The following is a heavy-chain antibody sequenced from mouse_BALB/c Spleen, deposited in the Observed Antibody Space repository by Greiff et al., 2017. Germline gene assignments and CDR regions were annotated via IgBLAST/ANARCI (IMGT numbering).Heavy chain of an antibody. CDR3: ARDHYFDY. CDR2: IDPANGNT. J-gene: IGHJ2*01. Sequence: EVKLMESGAELVKPGASVKLSCTASGFNIKDTYMHWVKQRPEQGLEWIGRIDPANGNTKYDPKFQGKATITADTSSNTAYLQLSSLTSEDTAVYYCARDHYFDYWGQGTTLTVSS. V-gene: IGHV14-3*02. CDR1: GFNIKDTY.